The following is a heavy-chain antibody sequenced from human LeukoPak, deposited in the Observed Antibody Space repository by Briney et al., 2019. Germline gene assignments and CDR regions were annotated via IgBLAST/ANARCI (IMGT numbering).Heavy chain of an antibody. D-gene: IGHD4-11*01. CDR2: IYYSGST. CDR3: AGGLQYSRLDS. Sequence: SETLSLTCTVSGGSISSYYWSWIRQPPGKGLEWIGYIYYSGSTNYNPSLKSRVTISVDTSKNQFSLKLSSVTAADTAVYYCAGGLQYSRLDSWGQGTLVTVSS. J-gene: IGHJ4*02. CDR1: GGSISSYY. V-gene: IGHV4-59*12.